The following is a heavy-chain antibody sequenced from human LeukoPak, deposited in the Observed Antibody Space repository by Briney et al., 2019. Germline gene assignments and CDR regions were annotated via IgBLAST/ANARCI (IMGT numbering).Heavy chain of an antibody. CDR3: AREGHLANFYY. CDR2: IYTSGST. J-gene: IGHJ4*02. CDR1: GGSISSYY. Sequence: SETLSLTCTVSGGSISSYYWSWIRQPAGKGLEWIGRIYTSGSTNYNPSLKSRVTMSVDTSKNQFSLKLSSVTAVDTGVYYCAREGHLANFYYCGQGTLVTVSS. V-gene: IGHV4-4*07.